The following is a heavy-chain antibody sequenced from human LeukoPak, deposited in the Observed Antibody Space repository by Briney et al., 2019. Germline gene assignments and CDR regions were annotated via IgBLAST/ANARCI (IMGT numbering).Heavy chain of an antibody. CDR3: ATLSTMVIPTADYGMDV. CDR1: GYTFTNYY. V-gene: IGHV1-46*01. Sequence: GASVKVSCKASGYTFTNYYMHWVRQAPGQGLEWMGIINPSGGSTSYAQKFQGRVTMTRDTSTSTVYMELSSLRSEDTAVYYCATLSTMVIPTADYGMDVWGQGTTVTVSS. CDR2: INPSGGST. J-gene: IGHJ6*02. D-gene: IGHD3-10*01.